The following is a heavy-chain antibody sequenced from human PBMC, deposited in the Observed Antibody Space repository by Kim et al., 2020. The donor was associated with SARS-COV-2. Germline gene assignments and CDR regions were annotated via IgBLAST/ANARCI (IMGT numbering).Heavy chain of an antibody. V-gene: IGHV4-34*01. J-gene: IGHJ4*02. CDR1: GGSFSGYY. Sequence: SETLSPTCAVYGGSFSGYYWSWIRQPPGKGLEWIGEINHSGSTNYNPSLKSRVTISVDTSKNQFSLKLSSVTAADTAVYYCARDPITMVQGVTVYYFDYWGQGTLVTVSS. D-gene: IGHD3-10*01. CDR2: INHSGST. CDR3: ARDPITMVQGVTVYYFDY.